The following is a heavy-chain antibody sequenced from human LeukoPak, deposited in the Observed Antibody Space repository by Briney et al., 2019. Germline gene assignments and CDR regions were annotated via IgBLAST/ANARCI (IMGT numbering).Heavy chain of an antibody. CDR3: ARGLAYGGKRAPSVY. D-gene: IGHD4-23*01. J-gene: IGHJ4*02. Sequence: SETLSLTCAIYGGSFSGYYWSWIRQPPGKGLEWIGEINHSGSTNYNPSLKSRVTISVDTSKNQFSLKLSSVTAADTAVYYCARGLAYGGKRAPSVYWGQGTLVTVSS. V-gene: IGHV4-34*01. CDR1: GGSFSGYY. CDR2: INHSGST.